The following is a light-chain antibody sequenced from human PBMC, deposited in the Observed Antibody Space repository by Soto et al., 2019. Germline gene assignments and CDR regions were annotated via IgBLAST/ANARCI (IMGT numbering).Light chain of an antibody. Sequence: HSALTQPASVSGSPGQSITISCTGTSSDVGGYNYVSWYQQHPGKAPKLMIYEVSNRPSGVSNRFSGSKSGNTASLTISGLQAEDEADYYCCSYTSSNTWVFGGGTKVTVL. CDR2: EVS. V-gene: IGLV2-14*01. CDR3: CSYTSSNTWV. J-gene: IGLJ3*02. CDR1: SSDVGGYNY.